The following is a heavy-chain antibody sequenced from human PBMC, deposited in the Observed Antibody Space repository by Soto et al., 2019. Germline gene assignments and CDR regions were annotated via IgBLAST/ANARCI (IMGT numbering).Heavy chain of an antibody. CDR3: ARQAGAYCGGDCYSTPYYYYYMDV. CDR2: IYYSGST. J-gene: IGHJ6*03. V-gene: IGHV4-39*01. Sequence: SETLSLTCTVSGGSISSSSYYWGWIRQPPGKGLEWIGSIYYSGSTYYNPSLKSRVTISVDTSKNQFSLKLGSVTAADTAVYYCARQAGAYCGGDCYSTPYYYYYMDVWGKGTTVTVSS. CDR1: GGSISSSSYY. D-gene: IGHD2-21*01.